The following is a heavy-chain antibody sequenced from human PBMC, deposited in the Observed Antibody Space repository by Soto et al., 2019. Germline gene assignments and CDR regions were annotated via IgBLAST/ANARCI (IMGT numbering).Heavy chain of an antibody. CDR2: IRWNSDKI. CDR1: GFTFDDYA. CDR3: AKDSSGWDYFDY. Sequence: EVQLVESGGGLVQPGRSLRLSCAASGFTFDDYAMHWVRQAPGKGLEWVSGIRWNSDKIAYADSVKGRFTISRDNAKNSLYLQMNSLRAEDTALYFCAKDSSGWDYFDYWGQGTLVTVSS. V-gene: IGHV3-9*01. D-gene: IGHD6-19*01. J-gene: IGHJ4*02.